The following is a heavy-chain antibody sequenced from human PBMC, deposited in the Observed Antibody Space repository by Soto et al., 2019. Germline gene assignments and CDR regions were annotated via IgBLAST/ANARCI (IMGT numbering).Heavy chain of an antibody. V-gene: IGHV3-23*01. J-gene: IGHJ4*02. Sequence: GGSLRLSCAASGFTFSSYAMSWVRQAPGKGLEWVSAISGSGGSTYYADSVKGRFTISRDNSKNTLYLQMNSLRAEDTAVYYCAKDRVGYSGYDPFDYWGQGTLVTVSS. CDR2: ISGSGGST. D-gene: IGHD5-12*01. CDR3: AKDRVGYSGYDPFDY. CDR1: GFTFSSYA.